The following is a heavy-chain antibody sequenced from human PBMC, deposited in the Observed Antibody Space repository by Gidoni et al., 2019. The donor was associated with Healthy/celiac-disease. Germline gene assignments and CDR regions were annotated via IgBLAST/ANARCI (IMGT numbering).Heavy chain of an antibody. D-gene: IGHD3-10*01. CDR1: GFTFSCYA. V-gene: IGHV3-23*01. J-gene: IGHJ4*02. CDR2: ISGSGGSI. CDR3: YCPGVLDY. Sequence: EALLLEPGGGLVQPGGFLRPSCAASGFTFSCYATIWVRQAPGKGLEWVSAISGSGGSIYYADSVKGRFTISRDNSKNTLYLQMNSLRAEDTAVYYCYCPGVLDYWGQGTLVTVSS.